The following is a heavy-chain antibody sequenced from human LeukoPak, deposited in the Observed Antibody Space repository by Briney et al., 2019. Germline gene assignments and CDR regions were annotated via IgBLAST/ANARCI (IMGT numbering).Heavy chain of an antibody. Sequence: PGGSLRLSCAASGFTFDDYGMSWVRQAPGKGLEWVSVIYRGGSTYYADSVKGRFTIPRDNSKNTLYLQMNSLRVEDTAVYYCARGYYHYDSSAYPSFDSWGQGTLVTVSS. CDR3: ARGYYHYDSSAYPSFDS. D-gene: IGHD3-22*01. CDR1: GFTFDDYG. CDR2: IYRGGST. V-gene: IGHV3-53*01. J-gene: IGHJ4*02.